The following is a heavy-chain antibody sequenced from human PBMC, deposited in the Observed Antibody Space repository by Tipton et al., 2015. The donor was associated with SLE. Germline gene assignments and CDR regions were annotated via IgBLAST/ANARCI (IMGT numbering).Heavy chain of an antibody. CDR2: LYYTGRT. CDR1: GGSISSYD. J-gene: IGHJ2*01. V-gene: IGHV4-59*01. CDR3: ARDTLCGGECYGL. Sequence: TLSLTCTVSGGSISSYDWSWIRQPPGKGLEWIGYLYYTGRTHYSPSLNSRVTMSLATSKNQFSLRLNSVTAADTAVYFCARDTLCGGECYGLWGRGTLVTVSS. D-gene: IGHD2-21*01.